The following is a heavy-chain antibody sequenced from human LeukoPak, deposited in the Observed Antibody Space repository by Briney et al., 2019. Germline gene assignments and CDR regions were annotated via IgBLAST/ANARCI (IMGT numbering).Heavy chain of an antibody. V-gene: IGHV1-69*06. CDR1: GGTFSSYA. CDR3: ARCTYYYDSVDY. J-gene: IGHJ4*02. Sequence: VASVKVSCKASGGTFSSYAISWVRQAPGQGLEWMGRIIPIFGTANYAQKFQGRVTITADKSTSTAYMELSNLRSEDTAVYYCARCTYYYDSVDYWGQGTLVTVSS. CDR2: IIPIFGTA. D-gene: IGHD3-22*01.